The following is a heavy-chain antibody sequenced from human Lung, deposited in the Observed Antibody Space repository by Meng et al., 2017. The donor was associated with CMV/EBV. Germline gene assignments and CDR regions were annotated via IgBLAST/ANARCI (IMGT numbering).Heavy chain of an antibody. CDR3: ARDDNWGPDY. CDR2: IHYDTGET. V-gene: IGHV1-2*02. Sequence: ASXXVSCKTSGYTFAGHYLHWLRQAPGQGLEWMAWIHYDTGETNYAQNFHGRVTVTRDTSITTVYMELRSLRPDDTAMYYCARDDNWGPDYWGPGTLVTVSS. D-gene: IGHD7-27*01. CDR1: GYTFAGHY. J-gene: IGHJ4*02.